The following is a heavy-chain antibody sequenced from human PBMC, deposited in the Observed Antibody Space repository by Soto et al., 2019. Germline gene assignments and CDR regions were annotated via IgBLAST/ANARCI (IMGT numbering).Heavy chain of an antibody. D-gene: IGHD7-27*01. Sequence: PGGSLRLSCATSGFTFSIYAMSWVRQAPGKGPEWVSSIVDSGGSTYYADSVKVRFTISRDNSKNTLYLQMNNLRAEDTAVYYCAKENWATPDSWGQGTLVTVSS. V-gene: IGHV3-23*01. CDR1: GFTFSIYA. J-gene: IGHJ4*02. CDR3: AKENWATPDS. CDR2: IVDSGGST.